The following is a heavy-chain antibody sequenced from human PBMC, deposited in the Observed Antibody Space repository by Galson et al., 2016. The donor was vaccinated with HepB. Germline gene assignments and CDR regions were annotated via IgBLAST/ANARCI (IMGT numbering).Heavy chain of an antibody. Sequence: SLRLSCAASGFTFSSYSINWVRQAPGRGLEWVAYISGGGSTTRYADSVKGRFIISRDDAKNSVYLQMDSLRDEDTAVYYCARPYNYYMSGYHRYFQHWGQGTLMSVSP. V-gene: IGHV3-48*02. J-gene: IGHJ1*01. CDR1: GFTFSSYS. CDR3: ARPYNYYMSGYHRYFQH. CDR2: ISGGGSTT. D-gene: IGHD3-3*01.